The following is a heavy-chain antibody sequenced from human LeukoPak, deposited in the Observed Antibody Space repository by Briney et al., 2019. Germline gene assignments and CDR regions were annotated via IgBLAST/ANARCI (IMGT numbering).Heavy chain of an antibody. V-gene: IGHV4-59*01. J-gene: IGHJ5*02. CDR1: GGSISSYY. CDR2: IYYSGST. Sequence: PSETLSLTCTVSGGSISSYYWSWIRQPPGKGLEWIGYIYYSGSTNYNPSLKSRVTISVDTSKNQFSLKLSSVTAADTAVYYCARGGAIAAAGRDWFDPWGQGTLVTVSS. D-gene: IGHD6-13*01. CDR3: ARGGAIAAAGRDWFDP.